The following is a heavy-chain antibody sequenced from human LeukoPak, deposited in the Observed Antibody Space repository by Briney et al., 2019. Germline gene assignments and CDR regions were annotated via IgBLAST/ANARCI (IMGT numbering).Heavy chain of an antibody. J-gene: IGHJ6*02. Sequence: PGGSLRLSCAASGFTFSSYAMHWVRQAPGKGLEWVAVISYDGSNKYYADSVKGRFTISRDNSKNTLYLQMNSLRAEDTAVYYCARGGDYLYYYYGMDVWGQGTTVTVSS. CDR2: ISYDGSNK. V-gene: IGHV3-30-3*01. CDR3: ARGGDYLYYYYGMDV. CDR1: GFTFSSYA. D-gene: IGHD4-17*01.